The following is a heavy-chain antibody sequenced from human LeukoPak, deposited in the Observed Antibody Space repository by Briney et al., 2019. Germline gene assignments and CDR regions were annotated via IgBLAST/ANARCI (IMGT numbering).Heavy chain of an antibody. D-gene: IGHD6-25*01. CDR1: GGSISSYY. V-gene: IGHV4-59*01. CDR3: ARAHFIAAPGTFDI. Sequence: PSETLSLTCTVSGGSISSYYWSWIRQPPGKGLEWIGYIYYSGSTNYSPSLKSRVTISVDTSKNQFSLKLSSVTAADTAVYYCARAHFIAAPGTFDIWGQGTMVTVSS. CDR2: IYYSGST. J-gene: IGHJ3*02.